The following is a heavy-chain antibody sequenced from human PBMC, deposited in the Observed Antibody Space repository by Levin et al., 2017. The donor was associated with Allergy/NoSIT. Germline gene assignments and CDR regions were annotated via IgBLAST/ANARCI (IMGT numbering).Heavy chain of an antibody. V-gene: IGHV3-48*02. J-gene: IGHJ3*02. CDR3: SREYNSSFGMAFDI. CDR2: ISSRGNIM. D-gene: IGHD6-6*01. Sequence: GGSLRLSCAASGFTFSSYNMNWVRQAPGKGLEWVSHISSRGNIMYFADSVKGRFTISRDNGKTSLYLQMNSPRDEDTAVYYCSREYNSSFGMAFDIWGQGTMVTVSS. CDR1: GFTFSSYN.